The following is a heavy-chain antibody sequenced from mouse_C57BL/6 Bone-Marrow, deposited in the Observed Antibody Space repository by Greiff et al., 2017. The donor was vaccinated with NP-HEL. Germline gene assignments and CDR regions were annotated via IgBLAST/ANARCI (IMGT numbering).Heavy chain of an antibody. CDR1: GFTFSDYG. Sequence: DVKLVESGGGLVKPGGSLKLSCAASGFTFSDYGMHWVRQAPEKGLEWVAYISSGSSTIYYADTVKGRFTITRDNAKNTLFLQLTSLRSEDTAMYYCARRLGGDYWGQGTTLTVSS. J-gene: IGHJ2*01. CDR3: ARRLGGDY. V-gene: IGHV5-17*01. CDR2: ISSGSSTI. D-gene: IGHD3-2*02.